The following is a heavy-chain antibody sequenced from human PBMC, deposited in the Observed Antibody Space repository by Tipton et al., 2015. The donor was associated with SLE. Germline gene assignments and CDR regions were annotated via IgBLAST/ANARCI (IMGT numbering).Heavy chain of an antibody. D-gene: IGHD6-13*01. J-gene: IGHJ6*02. V-gene: IGHV4-39*07. Sequence: TLSLTCNVSGGSINSRNYYWGWIRRSPGKGLEWIGSIYYTGSTYYNPSLKSRVTMSVYTSKNKFSLDLSSVTAADTAVYYCARGLSGYSSSWFYYYYGMDVWGQGTTVTVSS. CDR3: ARGLSGYSSSWFYYYYGMDV. CDR2: IYYTGST. CDR1: GGSINSRNYY.